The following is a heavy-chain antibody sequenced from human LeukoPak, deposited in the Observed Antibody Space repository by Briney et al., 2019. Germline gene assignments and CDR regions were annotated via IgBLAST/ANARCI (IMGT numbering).Heavy chain of an antibody. D-gene: IGHD3-10*01. V-gene: IGHV4-59*12. J-gene: IGHJ4*02. CDR2: IYYTGST. Sequence: PSETLSLTCVVSGGSISGYYWSWIRQPPGKGLEWIGFIYYTGSTNYNPSLKSRVTISVDTSKNQFSLKLSSVTAADTAVYYCARGLEGRLLFYYGSGRPYPVYFDYWGQGTLVTVSS. CDR1: GGSISGYY. CDR3: ARGLEGRLLFYYGSGRPYPVYFDY.